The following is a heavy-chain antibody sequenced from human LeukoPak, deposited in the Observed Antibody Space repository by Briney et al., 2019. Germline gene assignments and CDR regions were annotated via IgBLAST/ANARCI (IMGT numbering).Heavy chain of an antibody. CDR1: GFTFSSYW. V-gene: IGHV3-7*03. J-gene: IGHJ6*02. D-gene: IGHD3-22*01. CDR3: ASTYYYDSSGYYFYYYGMDV. Sequence: GGSLRLSCAASGFTFSSYWMSWVRQAPGKGLEWVANIKQDGSEKYYVDCVKGRFTISRDNSKNTLYLQMNSLRAEDTAVYYCASTYYYDSSGYYFYYYGMDVWGQGTTVTVSS. CDR2: IKQDGSEK.